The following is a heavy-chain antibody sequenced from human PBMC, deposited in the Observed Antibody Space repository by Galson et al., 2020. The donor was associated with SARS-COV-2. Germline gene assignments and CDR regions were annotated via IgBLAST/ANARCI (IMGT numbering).Heavy chain of an antibody. Sequence: SETLSLTCTVSGGSVSSGSYYWSWIRQPPGKGLEWIGYIYYSGSTNYNPSLKSRVTISVDTSKNQFSLKLSSVTAADTAVYYCSRAEYCSSTSCWGAFDIWGQWTMVTVSS. CDR3: SRAEYCSSTSCWGAFDI. CDR1: GGSVSSGSYY. D-gene: IGHD2-2*01. J-gene: IGHJ3*02. V-gene: IGHV4-61*01. CDR2: IYYSGST.